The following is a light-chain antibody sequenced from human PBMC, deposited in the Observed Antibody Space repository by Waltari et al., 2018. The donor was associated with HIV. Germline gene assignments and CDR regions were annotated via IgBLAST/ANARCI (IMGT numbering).Light chain of an antibody. V-gene: IGLV3-21*02. CDR2: DDT. Sequence: SYVLTQPPSVSVAPGQTARITCGGNNIGSNTGTSSQQKPGQAPVLVVYDDTDRPLGIPERFSGSNSGNTATLTISRVEAGDEADYYCQVWDSSSNHAVFGGGTKLTVL. CDR1: NIGSNT. CDR3: QVWDSSSNHAV. J-gene: IGLJ3*02.